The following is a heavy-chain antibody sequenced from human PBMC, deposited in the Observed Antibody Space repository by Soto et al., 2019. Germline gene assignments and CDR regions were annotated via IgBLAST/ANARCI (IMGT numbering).Heavy chain of an antibody. V-gene: IGHV3-23*01. CDR3: AKAQYTGISKTLDY. CDR2: ISESGAIT. Sequence: EVHLLESGGGLVQPGGSLRLSCVASGFTFSSYTMYWVRQVPGKGLEWVSDISESGAITHYADSVKGRFTISRDDPKCTLYLQMHTLRGDDTAVYYCAKAQYTGISKTLDYWGQGTLVTVST. J-gene: IGHJ4*02. CDR1: GFTFSSYT. D-gene: IGHD1-26*01.